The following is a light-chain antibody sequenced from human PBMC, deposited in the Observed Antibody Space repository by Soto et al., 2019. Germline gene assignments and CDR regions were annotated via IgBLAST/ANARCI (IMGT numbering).Light chain of an antibody. Sequence: DIPLTQSPSFLSASVGDRVTITCRASQDITYYLAWYQQKPGKAPKLLIFGASTLQSGVPSRFSGSGSGTEFTLTISSLQPEDFATYYCQQLNIYSMFTFGPGTKVDI. J-gene: IGKJ3*01. CDR3: QQLNIYSMFT. V-gene: IGKV1-9*01. CDR2: GAS. CDR1: QDITYY.